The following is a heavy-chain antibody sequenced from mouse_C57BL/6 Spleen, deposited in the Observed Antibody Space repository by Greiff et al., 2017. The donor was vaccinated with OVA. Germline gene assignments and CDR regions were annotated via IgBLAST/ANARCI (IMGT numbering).Heavy chain of an antibody. Sequence: EVQLVESGGGLVQPKGSLKLSCAASGFSFNTYAMNWVRQAPGKGLEWVARIRSKSNNYATYYADSVKDRFTISRDDSESMLYLQMNNLKTEDTAMYYCVRLLDSSGPGAAIDYWGQGTSVTVSS. V-gene: IGHV10-1*01. J-gene: IGHJ4*01. CDR3: VRLLDSSGPGAAIDY. CDR1: GFSFNTYA. D-gene: IGHD3-2*02. CDR2: IRSKSNNYAT.